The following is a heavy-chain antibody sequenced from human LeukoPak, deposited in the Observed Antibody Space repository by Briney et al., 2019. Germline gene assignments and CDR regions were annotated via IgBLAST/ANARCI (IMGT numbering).Heavy chain of an antibody. J-gene: IGHJ4*02. Sequence: SETLSLTCTVPGGSISSGSYYWSWIRQPAGKGLEWIGRIYTSGSTTYNPSLKSRVTISLDTSKNHFSLRLSSVTAADTAVYYCARDREVGATGYYFDYWGQGTLVTVSS. CDR2: IYTSGST. D-gene: IGHD1-26*01. V-gene: IGHV4-61*02. CDR1: GGSISSGSYY. CDR3: ARDREVGATGYYFDY.